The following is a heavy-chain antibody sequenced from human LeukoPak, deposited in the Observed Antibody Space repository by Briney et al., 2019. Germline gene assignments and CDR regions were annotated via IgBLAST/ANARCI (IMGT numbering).Heavy chain of an antibody. CDR1: GGSISSSSYY. Sequence: SETLSLTCTVSGGSISSSSYYWGWIRQPPGKGLEWIGSIYYSGSTYYNPSLKSRVTISLDTSKNQFSLKMNSVTAADTALYFCAKMGNPATVTADYWGQGTLVTVSS. CDR3: AKMGNPATVTADY. CDR2: IYYSGST. V-gene: IGHV4-39*07. J-gene: IGHJ4*02. D-gene: IGHD4-17*01.